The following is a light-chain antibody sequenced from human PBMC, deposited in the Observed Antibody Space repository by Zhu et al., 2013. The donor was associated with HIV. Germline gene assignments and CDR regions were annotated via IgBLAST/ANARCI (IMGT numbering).Light chain of an antibody. CDR2: GAS. J-gene: IGKJ4*01. CDR3: QQRANWPSLT. V-gene: IGKV3-15*01. CDR1: QSVSTN. Sequence: EIVMTQSPVTLSVSPGERATLSCRASQSVSTNLAWYQQKPGQAPRLLIYGASTRAAGVPARFSGSGSGTEFTLTISSLQSEDFAVYYCQQRANWPSLTFGGGTKVEIK.